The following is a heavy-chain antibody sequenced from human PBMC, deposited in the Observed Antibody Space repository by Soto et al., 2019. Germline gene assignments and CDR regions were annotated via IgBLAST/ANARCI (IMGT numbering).Heavy chain of an antibody. D-gene: IGHD3-16*01. CDR2: INWNGGST. CDR3: ARLQGGLVDV. V-gene: IGHV3-20*02. CDR1: GFTFDDYG. Sequence: GGSPRLSFAASGFTFDDYGMSWVRQAPGKGLEWVSGINWNGGSTGYADSVKGRFTISRDNAKNSLYLQMNSLRAEDTALYHCARLQGGLVDVWGKGTTVTVSS. J-gene: IGHJ6*04.